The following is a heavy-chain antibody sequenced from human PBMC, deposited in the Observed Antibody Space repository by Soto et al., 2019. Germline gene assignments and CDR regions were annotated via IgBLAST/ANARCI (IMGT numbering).Heavy chain of an antibody. CDR2: ISSSSSYI. D-gene: IGHD6-13*01. CDR3: ARDLAGYGMDV. CDR1: GFTFSSYS. J-gene: IGHJ6*02. V-gene: IGHV3-21*01. Sequence: GRSRRLSCAASGFTFSSYSMNWVRQAPGKGLEWVSSISSSSSYIYYADSVKGRFTISRDNAKNSLYLQMNSLRAEDTAVYYCARDLAGYGMDVWGPGPTGTV.